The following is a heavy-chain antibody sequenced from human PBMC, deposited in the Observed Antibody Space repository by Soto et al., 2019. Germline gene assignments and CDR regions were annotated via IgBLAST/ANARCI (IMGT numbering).Heavy chain of an antibody. J-gene: IGHJ4*02. Sequence: PSETLSLTCTVSGGSTSSYYWSWIRQPPGKGLEWIGYIYYSGNTNYNPSLKSRVTISVDTSKNQFSLKLSPVTAADTAVYYCARGGGVTATFDYWGQGTLVTVSS. CDR2: IYYSGNT. CDR1: GGSTSSYY. CDR3: ARGGGVTATFDY. V-gene: IGHV4-59*01. D-gene: IGHD5-18*01.